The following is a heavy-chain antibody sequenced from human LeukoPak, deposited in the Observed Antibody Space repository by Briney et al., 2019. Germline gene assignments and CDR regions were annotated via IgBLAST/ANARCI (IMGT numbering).Heavy chain of an antibody. CDR3: AKDLEGVTSHFDY. CDR2: ISGSGGST. D-gene: IGHD3-10*01. V-gene: IGHV3-23*01. Sequence: GGSLRHSRAASGFTFPSYAMSWVRQAPGTGLEWVSAISGSGGSTYYADSVKRRFTISRDNSKNTLYLQMNSLRAEDTAVYYCAKDLEGVTSHFDYWGQGTLVTVSS. J-gene: IGHJ4*02. CDR1: GFTFPSYA.